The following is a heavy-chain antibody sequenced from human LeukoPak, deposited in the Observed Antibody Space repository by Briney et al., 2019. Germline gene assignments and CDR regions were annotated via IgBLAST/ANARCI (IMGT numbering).Heavy chain of an antibody. J-gene: IGHJ4*02. Sequence: GASVKVSCKASGYTFTSYGISWVRQAPGQGLEWMGWISAYNGNTNYAQKLQGRVTMTTDTSTSTAYMELRSLRSDDTAVYYCARDSGIAAAGTGDSFDYWGQGTLVTVSS. CDR2: ISAYNGNT. CDR3: ARDSGIAAAGTGDSFDY. CDR1: GYTFTSYG. V-gene: IGHV1-18*01. D-gene: IGHD6-13*01.